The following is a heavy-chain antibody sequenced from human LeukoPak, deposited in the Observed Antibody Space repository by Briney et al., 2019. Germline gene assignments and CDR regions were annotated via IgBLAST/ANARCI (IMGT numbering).Heavy chain of an antibody. CDR2: TRHDATNK. CDR3: AKDPTNDYYGSGRNYMDV. CDR1: GFSFSGSY. D-gene: IGHD3-10*01. J-gene: IGHJ6*03. V-gene: IGHV3-30*02. Sequence: GGSLRLSCAASGFSFSGSYMSWIRQAPGKGPERLSFTRHDATNKYYADSVKGRFTISRDNSKNTLYLQMNSLRAEDTAVYYCAKDPTNDYYGSGRNYMDVWGKGTTVTISS.